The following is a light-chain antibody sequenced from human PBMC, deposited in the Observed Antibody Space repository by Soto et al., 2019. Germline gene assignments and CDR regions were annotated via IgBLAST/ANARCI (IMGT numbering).Light chain of an antibody. CDR2: DAS. CDR3: QQRYNWPLT. CDR1: QSVTSR. Sequence: EIVLTQSPATLSLSPGERATLSCRASQSVTSRLAWYQQRPGQAPRLLLFDASYRATGVPGRFSGSGSGTDFPLTISSLEPEDFAVYYCQQRYNWPLTFGGGTKVDI. J-gene: IGKJ4*01. V-gene: IGKV3-11*01.